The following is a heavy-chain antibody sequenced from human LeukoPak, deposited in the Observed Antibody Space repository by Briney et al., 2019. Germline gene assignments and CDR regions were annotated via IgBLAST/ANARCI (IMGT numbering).Heavy chain of an antibody. CDR2: IRYDGSNK. Sequence: PGGSLRLSCAASGFTFSSYGMHWVRQAPGKGLEWVAFIRYDGSNKYYADSVKGRFTISRDNSKNTLYLQMNSLRAEDTAVYYCAKDGHSYGLYYYYYYMDVWGKGTTVTISS. CDR3: AKDGHSYGLYYYYYYMDV. J-gene: IGHJ6*03. CDR1: GFTFSSYG. V-gene: IGHV3-30*02. D-gene: IGHD5-18*01.